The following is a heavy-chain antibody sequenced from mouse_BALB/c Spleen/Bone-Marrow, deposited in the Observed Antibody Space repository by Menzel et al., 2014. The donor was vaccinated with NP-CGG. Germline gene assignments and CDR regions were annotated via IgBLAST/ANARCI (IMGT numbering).Heavy chain of an antibody. Sequence: QVQLKQSGAGLVKPGASVRLSCKASGYTFTESIIHWVKQRSGQGLEWIGWLYPGIDGIEYNGKFKDKASLTADKSSSTVYMELSGLASEDSAVCFCTRLSLEGNAMDYWGQGTSVTVSS. CDR2: LYPGIDGI. CDR3: TRLSLEGNAMDY. CDR1: GYTFTESI. J-gene: IGHJ4*01. D-gene: IGHD2-10*02. V-gene: IGHV1-62-2*01.